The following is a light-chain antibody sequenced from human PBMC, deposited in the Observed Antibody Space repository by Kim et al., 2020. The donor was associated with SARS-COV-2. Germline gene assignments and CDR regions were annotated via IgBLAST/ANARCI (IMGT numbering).Light chain of an antibody. J-gene: IGKJ1*01. CDR1: QSVSSY. V-gene: IGKV3-11*01. CDR3: QQRSNWPLRT. CDR2: DAS. Sequence: EIVLTQSPATLSLSPGERATLSCRASQSVSSYVAWYQQKPGQAPRLLIYDASNRATGIPARFSGSGSGTDFTLTISSLEPEDFAVYYCQQRSNWPLRTFGQGTKLEIK.